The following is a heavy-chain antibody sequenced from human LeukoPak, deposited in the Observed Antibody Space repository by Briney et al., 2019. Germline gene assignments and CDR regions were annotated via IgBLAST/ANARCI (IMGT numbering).Heavy chain of an antibody. D-gene: IGHD3-10*01. J-gene: IGHJ6*03. CDR1: GGSISGSSYY. CDR3: AREMQDKSLQWIGELKKYYYYYMDV. Sequence: SETLSLTCTVSGGSISGSSYYWGWIRQPPGKGLEWIGNIYYSGSTCYNPSLKSRVTISVDTSKNQFSLKLSSVTAADTAVYYCAREMQDKSLQWIGELKKYYYYYMDVWGKGTTVIVSS. V-gene: IGHV4-39*07. CDR2: IYYSGST.